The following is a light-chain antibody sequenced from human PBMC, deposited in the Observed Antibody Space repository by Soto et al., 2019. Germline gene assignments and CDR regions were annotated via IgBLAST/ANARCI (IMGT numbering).Light chain of an antibody. CDR2: GAS. V-gene: IGKV3-20*01. CDR3: QQYGSSGT. Sequence: EVVLTQSPATLSLSPGERATLSCRASQSVNNYLAWYQQKPGQAPRLLIYGASNRATGIPDRFSGSGSGTDFTLTISRLEPEDFAVYYCQQYGSSGTCGQGTKGDIK. J-gene: IGKJ1*01. CDR1: QSVNNY.